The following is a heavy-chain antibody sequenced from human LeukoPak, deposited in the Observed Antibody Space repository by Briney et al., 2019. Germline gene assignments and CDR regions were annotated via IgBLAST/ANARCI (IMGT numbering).Heavy chain of an antibody. CDR1: GGSISSSSYY. D-gene: IGHD3-10*01. V-gene: IGHV4-39*07. Sequence: PSETLSLTCTVSGGSISSSSYYWGWIRQPPGKGLEWIGGIYYSGSTYYNPSLKSRVTISVDTSKNQFSLKLSSVTAADTAVYYCARDFWDGDRGPDNPRIDYWGQGTLVTVSS. CDR3: ARDFWDGDRGPDNPRIDY. CDR2: IYYSGST. J-gene: IGHJ4*02.